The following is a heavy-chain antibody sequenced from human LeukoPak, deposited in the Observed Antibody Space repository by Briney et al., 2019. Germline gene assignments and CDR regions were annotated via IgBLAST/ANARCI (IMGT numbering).Heavy chain of an antibody. CDR1: GYTFTSYG. CDR3: ARDEYSSGWYENYYYYMDV. CDR2: ISVYNGNT. D-gene: IGHD6-19*01. V-gene: IGHV1-18*01. J-gene: IGHJ6*03. Sequence: GASVKVSCKASGYTFTSYGISWVRQRPGHGLEWMGWISVYNGNTNYAQKLQGRVTMTTDTSTSTAYMELRSLRSDDTAVYYCARDEYSSGWYENYYYYMDVWGKGTTVTVSS.